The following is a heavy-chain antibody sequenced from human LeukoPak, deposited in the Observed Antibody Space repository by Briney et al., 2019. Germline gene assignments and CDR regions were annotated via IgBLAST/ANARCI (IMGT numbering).Heavy chain of an antibody. J-gene: IGHJ4*02. Sequence: PSETLSLTCTVSGGATSSSNYYWAWIRQPPGKGLEWLGSVFYSGTTHYNPSLKSRVTISIDTSKNQFSLKLSSVTAADTSVYHCARLSNYGGHSGDGYWGQGTLVTVSS. D-gene: IGHD4-23*01. CDR3: ARLSNYGGHSGDGY. CDR2: VFYSGTT. V-gene: IGHV4-39*01. CDR1: GGATSSSNYY.